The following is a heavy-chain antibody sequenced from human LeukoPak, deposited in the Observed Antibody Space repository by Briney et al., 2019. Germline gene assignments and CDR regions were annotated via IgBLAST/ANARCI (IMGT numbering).Heavy chain of an antibody. CDR3: ARDTAGTDY. D-gene: IGHD6-19*01. Sequence: GGSLRLSWAAARFTFSNYWMGWVRQAPGRGMEWVANIKQDGSEEYYIDSVKGRLSICRDKPKKSLYMQMNSLRAEDTALYYCARDTAGTDYWGEGTLVTVSS. CDR2: IKQDGSEE. J-gene: IGHJ4*02. CDR1: RFTFSNYW. V-gene: IGHV3-7*01.